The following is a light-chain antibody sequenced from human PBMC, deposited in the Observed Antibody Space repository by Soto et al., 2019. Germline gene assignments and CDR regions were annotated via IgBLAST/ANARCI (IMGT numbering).Light chain of an antibody. V-gene: IGKV3-20*01. CDR2: GAS. CDR1: QSVSSTY. Sequence: ETVLMQSPDTLSLSPGERASLSCRASQSVSSTYLAWYQKKPGLAPRLLIYGASNRATGIPDRFSGSGSGTDFTLTISRLEPEDFAVYYCQQYGSSPYTFGQGTKLEIK. J-gene: IGKJ2*01. CDR3: QQYGSSPYT.